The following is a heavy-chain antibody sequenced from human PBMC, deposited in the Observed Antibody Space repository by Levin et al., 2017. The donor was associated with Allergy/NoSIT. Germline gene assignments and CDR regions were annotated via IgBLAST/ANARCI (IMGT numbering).Heavy chain of an antibody. D-gene: IGHD5-12*01. J-gene: IGHJ4*02. Sequence: GESLKISCAASGFTFSSYSMNWVRQAPGKGLEWVSSISSSSSYIYYADSVKGRFTISRDNAKNSLYLQMNSLRAEDTAVYYCARDSNSGYDLVFDYWGQGTLVTVSS. CDR1: GFTFSSYS. CDR2: ISSSSSYI. V-gene: IGHV3-21*01. CDR3: ARDSNSGYDLVFDY.